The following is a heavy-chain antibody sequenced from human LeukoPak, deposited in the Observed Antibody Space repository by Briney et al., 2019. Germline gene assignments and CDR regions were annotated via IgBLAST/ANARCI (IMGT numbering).Heavy chain of an antibody. D-gene: IGHD2-2*01. CDR1: GFTFSDYY. CDR3: ARRYCSSTSCPDYYYYMDV. J-gene: IGHJ6*03. V-gene: IGHV3-11*04. Sequence: RGSLRLSCAASGFTFSDYYMSWIRQAPGKGLEWVSYISSSGSTIYYAGSVKGRFTISRDNAKNSLYLQMNSLRAEDTAVYYCARRYCSSTSCPDYYYYMDVWGKGTTVTVSS. CDR2: ISSSGSTI.